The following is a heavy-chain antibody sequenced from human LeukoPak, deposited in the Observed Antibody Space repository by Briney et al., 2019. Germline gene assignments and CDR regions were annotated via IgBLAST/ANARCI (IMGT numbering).Heavy chain of an antibody. J-gene: IGHJ5*02. CDR2: IYYSGST. D-gene: IGHD1-26*01. CDR1: GGSISSSSYY. Sequence: SETLSLTCTVSGGSISSSSYYWGWIRQPPGKGLEWIGSIYYSGSTYYNPSLKSRVTISVDTSKNQFSLKLSSVTAADTAVYYCARGVGAGPWGQGTLVTVSS. CDR3: ARGVGAGP. V-gene: IGHV4-39*07.